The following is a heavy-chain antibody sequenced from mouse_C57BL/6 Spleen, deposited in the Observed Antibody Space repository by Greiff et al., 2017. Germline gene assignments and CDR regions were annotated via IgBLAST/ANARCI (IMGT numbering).Heavy chain of an antibody. Sequence: EVKVVESGGDLVKPGGSLKLSCAASGFTFSSYGMSWVRQTPDKRLEWVATISSGGNYTYSPDSLKGRFTISRDNAKNTLYLQMSSLESEDTAMYYCARHRDYYAMDYWGQGTSVTVSS. CDR2: ISSGGNYT. CDR1: GFTFSSYG. J-gene: IGHJ4*01. V-gene: IGHV5-6*01. CDR3: ARHRDYYAMDY.